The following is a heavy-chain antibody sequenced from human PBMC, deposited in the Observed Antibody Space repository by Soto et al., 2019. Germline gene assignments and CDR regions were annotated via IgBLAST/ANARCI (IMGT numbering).Heavy chain of an antibody. CDR1: GFTFNNYA. V-gene: IGHV3-23*01. CDR3: VKDWTGDTCPCMDV. J-gene: IGHJ6*01. CDR2: ISGSDGST. D-gene: IGHD2-8*02. Sequence: EVQLLESGGGLVQPGGSLRLSCAASGFTFNNYAMTWVRQAPGKGQEWVSTISGSDGSTYYADSVKGRLTISRDNSKNALYLQMSSLRAEDTALYYCVKDWTGDTCPCMDVWGQGTTVTVSS.